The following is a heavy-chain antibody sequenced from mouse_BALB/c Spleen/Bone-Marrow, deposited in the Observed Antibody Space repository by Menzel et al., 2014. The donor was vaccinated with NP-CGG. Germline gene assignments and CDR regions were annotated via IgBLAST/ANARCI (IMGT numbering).Heavy chain of an antibody. CDR1: GYTFTSYW. D-gene: IGHD1-1*01. Sequence: QVQLQQSGAELAKPGASVKMSCKASGYTFTSYWMHWVKQRPGQGLEWIGYINPSTGYTEYNQKFKDKATLTADKSSSTAYMQLSSLTSEDSAVDYCARQSTTVDYAMDDWGQGTSVTVSS. CDR2: INPSTGYT. J-gene: IGHJ4*01. CDR3: ARQSTTVDYAMDD. V-gene: IGHV1-7*01.